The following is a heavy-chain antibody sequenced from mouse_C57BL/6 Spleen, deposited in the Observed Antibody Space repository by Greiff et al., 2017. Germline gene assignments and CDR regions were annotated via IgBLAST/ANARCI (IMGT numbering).Heavy chain of an antibody. CDR1: GFTFSSYG. CDR2: ISSGGSYT. CDR3: ARHPYYGNYYFDY. J-gene: IGHJ2*01. Sequence: EVHLVESGGDLVKPGGSLKLSCAASGFTFSSYGMSWVRQTPDKRLEWVATISSGGSYTYYPGSVKGRFTISRDNAKNTLYLQMSSLKSEDTAMYYCARHPYYGNYYFDYWGQGTTLTVSS. V-gene: IGHV5-6*01. D-gene: IGHD2-10*01.